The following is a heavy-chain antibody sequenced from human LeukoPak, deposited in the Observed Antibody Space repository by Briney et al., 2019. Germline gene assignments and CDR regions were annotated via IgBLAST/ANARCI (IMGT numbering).Heavy chain of an antibody. Sequence: GGSLRLSCAASGFTFSSYAMSWVRQAPGKGLEWVSAISGSGVTTYYADSVKGRFTISRDNSKNTLYLQMNSLRAEDMAVYYCAKALKSGYAFEAFDYWGQGTLVTVSS. CDR3: AKALKSGYAFEAFDY. J-gene: IGHJ4*02. D-gene: IGHD5-12*01. CDR2: ISGSGVTT. V-gene: IGHV3-23*01. CDR1: GFTFSSYA.